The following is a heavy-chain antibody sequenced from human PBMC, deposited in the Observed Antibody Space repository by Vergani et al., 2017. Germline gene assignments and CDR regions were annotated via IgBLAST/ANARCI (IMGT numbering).Heavy chain of an antibody. V-gene: IGHV1-46*03. CDR1: GYTFSNFY. CDR2: INPSGGHT. D-gene: IGHD3-9*01. CDR3: ARGDFGILTGYEY. Sequence: QVQVMQAGAEVKKSGDSEKVSCKISGYTFSNFYMQWVRQAPGQGLEWMGIINPSGGHTNYAQKFQGRVTMTGDTSTSTVYMELSSLRSEDTAIYYCARGDFGILTGYEYWGQGTLVTVSA. J-gene: IGHJ4*02.